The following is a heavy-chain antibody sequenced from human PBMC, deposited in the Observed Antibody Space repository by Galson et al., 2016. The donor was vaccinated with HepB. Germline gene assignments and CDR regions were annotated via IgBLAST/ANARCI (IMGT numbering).Heavy chain of an antibody. CDR2: ISDSEST. CDR1: SGSFSSASHY. V-gene: IGHV4-61*01. J-gene: IGHJ6*02. Sequence: ETLSLTCAVSSGSFSSASHYWSWVRQPTGKGLEWIGYISDSESTNYNPSLKGRVTISLDRSKNQFSLRLNSVIAADTAVYYCAKDEGFYNGMDFWGQGTTVTVSS. D-gene: IGHD2-2*02. CDR3: AKDEGFYNGMDF.